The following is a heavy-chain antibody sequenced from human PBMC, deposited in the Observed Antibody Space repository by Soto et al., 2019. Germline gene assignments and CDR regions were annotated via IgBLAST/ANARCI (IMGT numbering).Heavy chain of an antibody. V-gene: IGHV3-30*18. CDR3: AKDRRWIAVAGFDY. Sequence: QVQLVESGGGVVQPGRSLRLSCAASGFTFSSYGMHWVRQAPGKGLEWVAVISYDGSNKYYADSVKGRFTISRDNSKNTLYLQMNSLRAEDTDVYYCAKDRRWIAVAGFDYWGQGTLVTVSS. D-gene: IGHD6-19*01. CDR2: ISYDGSNK. CDR1: GFTFSSYG. J-gene: IGHJ4*02.